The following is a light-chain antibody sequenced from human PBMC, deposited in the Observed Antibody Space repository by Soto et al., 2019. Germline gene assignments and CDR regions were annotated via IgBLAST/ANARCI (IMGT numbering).Light chain of an antibody. CDR3: QQYDNLLAPT. V-gene: IGKV1-33*01. CDR2: DVS. J-gene: IGKJ4*01. Sequence: DIQMTQSPSSLSASVGDRVTITCQASQDISSYLNWFQQKPGKAPNLLIFDVSKLQTGVPSRFSGSGSGTDFTFTISGLQPEDIATYYCQQYDNLLAPTFGGGTRVDI. CDR1: QDISSY.